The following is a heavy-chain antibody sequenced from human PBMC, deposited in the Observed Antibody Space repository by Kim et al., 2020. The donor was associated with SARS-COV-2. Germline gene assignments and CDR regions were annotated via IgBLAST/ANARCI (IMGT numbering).Heavy chain of an antibody. D-gene: IGHD6-19*01. J-gene: IGHJ4*02. Sequence: TANYAQKFQGRVTITADESTSTAYMELSSLRSEDTAVYYCAREVAGGFDYWGQVTLVTVSS. V-gene: IGHV1-69*01. CDR2: TA. CDR3: AREVAGGFDY.